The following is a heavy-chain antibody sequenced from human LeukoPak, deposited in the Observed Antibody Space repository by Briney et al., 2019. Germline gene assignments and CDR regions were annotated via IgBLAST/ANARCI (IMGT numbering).Heavy chain of an antibody. D-gene: IGHD6-13*01. Sequence: RASVKVSCKASGYTFTGYYMHWVRQAPGQGLEWMGRINPNSGGTNYAQKFQGRVTMTRDTSISTAYMELSRLRSDDTAVYYCARAQAAAGTPFDYWGQGTLVTVSS. CDR3: ARAQAAAGTPFDY. J-gene: IGHJ4*02. CDR2: INPNSGGT. CDR1: GYTFTGYY. V-gene: IGHV1-2*06.